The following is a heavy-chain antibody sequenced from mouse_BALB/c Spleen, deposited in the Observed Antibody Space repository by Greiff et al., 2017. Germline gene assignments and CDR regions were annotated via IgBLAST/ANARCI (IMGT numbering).Heavy chain of an antibody. Sequence: VQLQQSGAELAKPGASVKMSCKASGYTFTSYWMHWVKQRPGQGLEWIGYINPSTGYTEYNQKFKDKATLTADKSSSTAYMQLSSLTSEDSAVYYCAKLFMDFDYWGQGTTLTVSS. CDR1: GYTFTSYW. D-gene: IGHD1-1*01. CDR2: INPSTGYT. J-gene: IGHJ2*01. V-gene: IGHV1-7*01. CDR3: AKLFMDFDY.